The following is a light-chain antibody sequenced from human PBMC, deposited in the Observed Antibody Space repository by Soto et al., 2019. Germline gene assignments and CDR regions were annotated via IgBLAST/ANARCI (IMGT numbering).Light chain of an antibody. V-gene: IGKV3-15*01. CDR3: QQYNNWRQWT. CDR2: GAS. CDR1: QSVSSN. J-gene: IGKJ1*01. Sequence: EIVMTQSPSTLSVSQGERATLSCRASQSVSSNLAWYQQKPGQAPRLLIYGASTRATGIPARFSGIGSGTEFALTISSLQSEDFAVYYCQQYNNWRQWTLGQGAKVDIK.